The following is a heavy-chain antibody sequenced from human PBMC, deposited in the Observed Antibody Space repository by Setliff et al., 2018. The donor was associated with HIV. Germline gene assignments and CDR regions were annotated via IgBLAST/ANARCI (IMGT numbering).Heavy chain of an antibody. CDR1: GYTFTSYG. J-gene: IGHJ4*02. V-gene: IGHV1-18*01. Sequence: ASVKVSCKASGYTFTSYGISWVRQAPGQGLEWMGGISAYNAGTRIPRTFRGSVTLTSDTSINTADMELSGLRSDDTAMYYCGRATEYSDTSCYPRRPLVDDWGQGALVTVSS. CDR2: ISAYNAGT. D-gene: IGHD2-2*01. CDR3: GRATEYSDTSCYPRRPLVDD.